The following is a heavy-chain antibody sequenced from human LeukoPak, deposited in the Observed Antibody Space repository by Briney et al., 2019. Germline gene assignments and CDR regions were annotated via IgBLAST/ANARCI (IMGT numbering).Heavy chain of an antibody. CDR3: ARDAVDTANAV. V-gene: IGHV3-74*01. CDR1: GFTFTTYW. J-gene: IGHJ6*02. D-gene: IGHD5-18*01. Sequence: GGSLRLSCAASGFTFTTYWMHWVRQAPGKGLVWVSHINSDGSITSYADSVKGRFTISRDNAKDTLYLQMNSLRAEDTAVYYCARDAVDTANAVWGQGTTVTVSS. CDR2: INSDGSIT.